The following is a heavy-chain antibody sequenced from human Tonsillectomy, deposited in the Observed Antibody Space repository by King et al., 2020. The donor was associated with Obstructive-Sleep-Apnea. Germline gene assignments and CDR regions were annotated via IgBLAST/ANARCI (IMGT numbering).Heavy chain of an antibody. D-gene: IGHD1-26*01. CDR2: ISSSSSYT. V-gene: IGHV3-11*06. CDR3: ARERHDSGSYYGDY. Sequence: VQLVESGGGLVKPGGSLRLSCAAPGFTFSDYYMSWIRQAPGKGLEWVSYISSSSSYTNYADSVKGRFTISRDNAKNSLYLQMNSLRAEDTAVYYCARERHDSGSYYGDYWGQGTLVTVSS. CDR1: GFTFSDYY. J-gene: IGHJ4*02.